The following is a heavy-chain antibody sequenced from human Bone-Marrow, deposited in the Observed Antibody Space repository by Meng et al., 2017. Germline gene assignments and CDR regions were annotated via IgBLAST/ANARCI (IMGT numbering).Heavy chain of an antibody. CDR2: ISSSGSTI. D-gene: IGHD3-22*01. V-gene: IGHV3-11*01. J-gene: IGHJ5*02. CDR3: ARARTNMIVVVKPIDP. Sequence: GESLKISCAASGFTFSDYYMSWIRQAPGKGLEWVSYISSSGSTIDYADSVKGRFTISRDNAKNSLYLQMNSLRAEDTAVYYCARARTNMIVVVKPIDPWGQGTLVTVSS. CDR1: GFTFSDYY.